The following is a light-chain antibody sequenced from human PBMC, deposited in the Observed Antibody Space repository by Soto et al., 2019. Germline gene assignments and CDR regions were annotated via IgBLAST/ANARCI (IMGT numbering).Light chain of an antibody. Sequence: TVLTQSPATLSLSPGERATLSCRASQSVSRYYLSWYQQRPGQPPRLLIYGASTRATGIPARFSGSGSGADFTRTITSLELEDFAVYYSQQALSFGGGTRVEIK. J-gene: IGKJ4*01. CDR2: GAS. CDR1: QSVSRYY. CDR3: QQALS. V-gene: IGKV3D-7*01.